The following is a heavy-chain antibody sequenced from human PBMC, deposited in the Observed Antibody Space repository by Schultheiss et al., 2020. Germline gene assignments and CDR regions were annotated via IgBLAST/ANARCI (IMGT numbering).Heavy chain of an antibody. J-gene: IGHJ4*02. CDR1: GGSISSYY. CDR2: IYYSGST. V-gene: IGHV4-59*01. D-gene: IGHD6-19*01. Sequence: SETLSLTCTVSGGSISSYYWSWIRQPPGKGLEWIGYIYYSGSTNYNPPLKSRVTISVDTSKNQFSLKLSSVTAADTAVYYCARVGYSSGWYLDYWGQGTLVTVSS. CDR3: ARVGYSSGWYLDY.